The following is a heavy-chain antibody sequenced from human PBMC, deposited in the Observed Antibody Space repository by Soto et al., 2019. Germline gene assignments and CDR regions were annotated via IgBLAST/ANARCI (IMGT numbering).Heavy chain of an antibody. D-gene: IGHD1-26*01. V-gene: IGHV3-74*01. CDR1: GFTISSYW. Sequence: GGSLRLSCAASGFTISSYWMHWVRQAPGKGLVWVSRINSDGSSTSYADSVTGRFTISRENAKNTLYLQMNSLGAEDTAVYYCARSYNGRYGWFDPWRQRTLVTVSS. CDR3: ARSYNGRYGWFDP. CDR2: INSDGSST. J-gene: IGHJ5*02.